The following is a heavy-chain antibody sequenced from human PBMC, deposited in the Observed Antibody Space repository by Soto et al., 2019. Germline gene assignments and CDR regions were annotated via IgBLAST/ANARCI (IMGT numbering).Heavy chain of an antibody. Sequence: QVQLQESGPGLVKPSETLSLTCTVSGGSVSSGSYYWSWIRQPPGKGLEWIGYIYYSGSTNYNPSLKSRVTISVDTSKNQFSLKLSSVTAADTAVYYCARGGGILKLNYYYGMDVWGQGTTVTVSS. J-gene: IGHJ6*02. D-gene: IGHD2-8*01. CDR1: GGSVSSGSYY. CDR3: ARGGGILKLNYYYGMDV. V-gene: IGHV4-61*01. CDR2: IYYSGST.